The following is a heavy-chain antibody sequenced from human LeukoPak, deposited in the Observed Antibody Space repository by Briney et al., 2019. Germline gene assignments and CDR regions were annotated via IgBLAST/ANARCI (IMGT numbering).Heavy chain of an antibody. D-gene: IGHD2-2*01. CDR3: ARGGDIVVVPAASLFDY. J-gene: IGHJ4*02. CDR1: GYTLTSYS. CDR2: INPNSGGT. Sequence: GASVKVSCKASGYTLTSYSISWVRQAPGQGLEWMGWINPNSGGTNYAQKFQGRVTMTRDTSISTAYMELSRLRSDDTAVYYCARGGDIVVVPAASLFDYWGQGTLVTVSS. V-gene: IGHV1-2*02.